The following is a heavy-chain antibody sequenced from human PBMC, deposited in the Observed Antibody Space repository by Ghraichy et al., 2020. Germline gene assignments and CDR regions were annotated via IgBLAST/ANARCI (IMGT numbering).Heavy chain of an antibody. CDR1: GFTFSSYS. CDR3: ARDRWYYGSGSLDAFDI. J-gene: IGHJ3*02. V-gene: IGHV3-21*01. CDR2: ISSSSSYI. Sequence: GGSLRLSCAASGFTFSSYSMNWVRQAPGKGLEWVSSISSSSSYIYYADSVKGRFTISRDNAKNSLYLQMNSLRAEDTAVYYCARDRWYYGSGSLDAFDIWGQGTMVTVSS. D-gene: IGHD3-10*01.